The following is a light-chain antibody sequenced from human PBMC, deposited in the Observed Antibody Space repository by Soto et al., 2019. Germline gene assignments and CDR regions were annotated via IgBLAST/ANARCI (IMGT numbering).Light chain of an antibody. V-gene: IGKV3-20*01. J-gene: IGKJ5*01. CDR2: GAS. CDR1: QRVSSNY. CDR3: QQYVSSPIT. Sequence: EIVLTQSPGTLSLSPGERATIYCRASQRVSSNYLAWYQQKPGQAPRLLIYGASSRATGIPDRFSGSGSGTDFTLTISRLEPEDFAVYYCQQYVSSPITVGQGTRLEIK.